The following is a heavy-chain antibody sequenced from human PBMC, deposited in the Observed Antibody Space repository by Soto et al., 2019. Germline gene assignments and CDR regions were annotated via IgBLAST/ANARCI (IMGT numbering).Heavy chain of an antibody. D-gene: IGHD4-4*01. CDR2: INAGNGNT. CDR3: ASSYSNYALIDYYYYGMDV. CDR1: GYTFTSYA. Sequence: QVQLVQSGAEVKKPGASVKVSCKASGYTFTSYAMHWVRQAPGQRLEWMGWINAGNGNTKYSQKFQGRVTITRATSASTGYMELSSLRSEDTAVYYCASSYSNYALIDYYYYGMDVWGQGTTVTVSS. J-gene: IGHJ6*02. V-gene: IGHV1-3*01.